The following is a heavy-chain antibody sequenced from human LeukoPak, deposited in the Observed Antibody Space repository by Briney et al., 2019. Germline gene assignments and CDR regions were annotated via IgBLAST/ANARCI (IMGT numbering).Heavy chain of an antibody. Sequence: PSETLSLTCTVSGGSISSYYWSWIRQSPGKGLEWIGYIYYTGSTNHNPCLKGRVTISVDTSKNQFSLKLSSVTAADTAVYYCARNLVPDYWGQGILVTVSS. V-gene: IGHV4-59*01. J-gene: IGHJ4*02. CDR1: GGSISSYY. CDR2: IYYTGST. CDR3: ARNLVPDY. D-gene: IGHD3-16*02.